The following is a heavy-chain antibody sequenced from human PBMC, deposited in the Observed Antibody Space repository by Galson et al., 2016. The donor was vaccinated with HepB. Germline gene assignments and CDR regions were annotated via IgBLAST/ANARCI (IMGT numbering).Heavy chain of an antibody. CDR3: ARAPGCGGDCYNDI. J-gene: IGHJ4*02. CDR1: GGSISSYY. Sequence: ETLSLTCTVSGGSISSYYWSWIRQPPGKGLEWIGYIYHSGRTSYNTSLKSRVTMSVDTPKNQVSLKLSSVTAADTALYFCARAPGCGGDCYNDIWGQGILVTVSS. D-gene: IGHD2-21*02. V-gene: IGHV4-59*01. CDR2: IYHSGRT.